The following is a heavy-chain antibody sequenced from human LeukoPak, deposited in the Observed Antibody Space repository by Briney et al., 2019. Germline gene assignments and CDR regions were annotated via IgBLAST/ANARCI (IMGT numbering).Heavy chain of an antibody. Sequence: GGSLRLSCAASGFTFSSYSMNWARQAPGKGLEWVSSISSSSSYIYYADSVKGRFTISRDNAKNSLYLQMNSLRAEDTAVYYCAKGLYYYDSSGYPVGYGMDVWGQGTTVTVSS. CDR3: AKGLYYYDSSGYPVGYGMDV. CDR2: ISSSSSYI. V-gene: IGHV3-21*04. D-gene: IGHD3-22*01. J-gene: IGHJ6*02. CDR1: GFTFSSYS.